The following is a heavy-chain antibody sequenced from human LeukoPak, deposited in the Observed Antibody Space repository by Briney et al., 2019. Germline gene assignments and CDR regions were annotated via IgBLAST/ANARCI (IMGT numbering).Heavy chain of an antibody. Sequence: PGGSLRLSCAASGFTFSNAWMSWFRQAPGKGLEWVGRIKSKTDGGTADYTAPVKGRFTVSRDDSKNTLYLQVNSLNTEDTGVYYCSTPIKNDGYNWAYDSWGQGTLVTVSS. CDR3: STPIKNDGYNWAYDS. CDR2: IKSKTDGGTA. J-gene: IGHJ4*02. CDR1: GFTFSNAW. D-gene: IGHD5-24*01. V-gene: IGHV3-15*01.